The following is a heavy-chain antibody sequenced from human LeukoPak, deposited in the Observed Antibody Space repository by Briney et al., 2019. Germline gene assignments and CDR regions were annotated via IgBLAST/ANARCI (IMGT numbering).Heavy chain of an antibody. J-gene: IGHJ5*02. Sequence: SETLSLTCTVSGGSVSSGSYYWSWIRQPPGTGLEWIGYIYYSGSTNYNPSLKSRVTISVDTSKNQFSLKLSSVTAADTAAYYCARSTYCSSTSCYRQNNWFDPWGQGTLVTVSS. CDR3: ARSTYCSSTSCYRQNNWFDP. CDR2: IYYSGST. V-gene: IGHV4-61*01. D-gene: IGHD2-2*02. CDR1: GGSVSSGSYY.